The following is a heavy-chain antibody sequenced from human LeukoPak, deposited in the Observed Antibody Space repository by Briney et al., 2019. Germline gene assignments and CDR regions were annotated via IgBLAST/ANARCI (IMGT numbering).Heavy chain of an antibody. J-gene: IGHJ4*02. CDR2: ISGSGGST. Sequence: VGSLRLSCAASGFTFSSYAMSWVRQAPGKGLEWVSAISGSGGSTYYADSVKGRFTISRDNSKNTLYLQMNSLRAEDTAVYYCFSGAMVRGLFDYWGQGTLVTVSS. V-gene: IGHV3-23*01. CDR3: FSGAMVRGLFDY. D-gene: IGHD3-10*01. CDR1: GFTFSSYA.